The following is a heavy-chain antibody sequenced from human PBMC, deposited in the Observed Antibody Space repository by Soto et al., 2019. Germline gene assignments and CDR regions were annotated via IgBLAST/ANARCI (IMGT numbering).Heavy chain of an antibody. Sequence: EVQLVESGGGLVQPGGSLRLSCAASGFTFSSYWMSWVRQAPGKGLEWVANIKQDGSEKYYVDSVKGRFTISRDNAKNSLYLQMNSLRAEDTAVYYCAREERITIFGVVIYWGQGTLVTVSS. CDR2: IKQDGSEK. CDR3: AREERITIFGVVIY. CDR1: GFTFSSYW. D-gene: IGHD3-3*01. J-gene: IGHJ4*02. V-gene: IGHV3-7*01.